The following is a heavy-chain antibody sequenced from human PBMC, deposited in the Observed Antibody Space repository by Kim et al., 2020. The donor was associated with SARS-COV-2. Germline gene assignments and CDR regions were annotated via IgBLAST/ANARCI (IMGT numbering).Heavy chain of an antibody. D-gene: IGHD3-10*01. J-gene: IGHJ4*02. CDR1: GFTFSSYA. Sequence: GGSLRLSCAASGFTFSSYAMSWVRQAPGKGLEWVSAISGSGGSTYYADSVKGRFTISRGNSKNTLYLQMNSLRAEETAVYYCAKDPPIKIIRSGGSGPNFDSWGQGTLVTVSS. V-gene: IGHV3-23*01. CDR3: AKDPPIKIIRSGGSGPNFDS. CDR2: ISGSGGST.